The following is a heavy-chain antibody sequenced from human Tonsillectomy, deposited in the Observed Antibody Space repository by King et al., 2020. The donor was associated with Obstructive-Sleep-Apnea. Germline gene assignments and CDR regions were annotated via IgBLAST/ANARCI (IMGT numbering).Heavy chain of an antibody. Sequence: LQLQESGPGLVKPSETLSLTCTVSGGSISSSSYYWGWIRQPPGKGLEWIGSIYYSGSTYYNPSLKSRVTISVDTSKNQFSLKLSSVTAADTAVYYCARRNYYDSSGYYDYWGQGTLVTVSS. V-gene: IGHV4-39*07. J-gene: IGHJ4*02. CDR3: ARRNYYDSSGYYDY. CDR2: IYYSGST. D-gene: IGHD3-22*01. CDR1: GGSISSSSYY.